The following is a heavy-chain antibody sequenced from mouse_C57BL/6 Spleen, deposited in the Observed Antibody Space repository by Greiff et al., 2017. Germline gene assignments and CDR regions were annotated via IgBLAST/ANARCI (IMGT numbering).Heavy chain of an antibody. Sequence: VKQSCKASGYTFTSYWMHWVKQRPGRGLEWIGRIDPNSGGTKYNEKFKSKATLTVDKPSSTAYMQLSSLTSEDSAVYYCAREGELGLYYAMDYWGQGTSVTVSS. CDR3: AREGELGLYYAMDY. CDR1: GYTFTSYW. D-gene: IGHD4-1*01. CDR2: IDPNSGGT. J-gene: IGHJ4*01. V-gene: IGHV1-72*01.